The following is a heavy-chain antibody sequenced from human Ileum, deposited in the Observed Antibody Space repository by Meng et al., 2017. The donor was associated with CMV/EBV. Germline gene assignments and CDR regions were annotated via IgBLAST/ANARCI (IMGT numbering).Heavy chain of an antibody. CDR3: AKSSGYTKDWYHS. J-gene: IGHJ5*01. CDR2: SGSGTPGNT. D-gene: IGHD3-22*01. V-gene: IGHV3-23*01. CDR1: RFTFTSYA. Sequence: ASRFTFTSYAISWVRQAPGKGLEWVSRSGSGTPGNTYYADSVKGRFTVSRDNSKNTLYLQMDNLRAEDTALYYCAKSSGYTKDWYHSWGQGTLVTVSS.